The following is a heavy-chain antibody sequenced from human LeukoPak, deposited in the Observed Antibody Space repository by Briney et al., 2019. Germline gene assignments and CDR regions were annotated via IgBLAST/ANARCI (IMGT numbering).Heavy chain of an antibody. J-gene: IGHJ4*02. CDR3: ARETNWGPDY. V-gene: IGHV3-74*01. D-gene: IGHD7-27*01. CDR2: INSDGSST. CDR1: GFTFSSYW. Sequence: PGGSLRLSCAASGFTFSSYWMHWVRQAPGKGLVWVSRINSDGSSTSHADSVKGRFTTSRDNAKNTLYLQMNSRRGEDTAVYYCARETNWGPDYWGQGTLVTVSS.